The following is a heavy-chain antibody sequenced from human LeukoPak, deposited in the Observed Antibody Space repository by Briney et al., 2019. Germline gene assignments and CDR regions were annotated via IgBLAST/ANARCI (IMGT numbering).Heavy chain of an antibody. CDR1: GYTFTSYI. V-gene: IGHV1-18*01. CDR3: ARDRHIAAAVYYYYMDV. D-gene: IGHD6-13*01. J-gene: IGHJ6*03. Sequence: GASVKVSCKASGYTFTSYIISWVRQAPGQGPEWMGWINAYNGNTDYAQRVQGRVTMTTDTSTSTAYMELRSLRSDDTAVYYCARDRHIAAAVYYYYMDVWGKGTPVTVSS. CDR2: INAYNGNT.